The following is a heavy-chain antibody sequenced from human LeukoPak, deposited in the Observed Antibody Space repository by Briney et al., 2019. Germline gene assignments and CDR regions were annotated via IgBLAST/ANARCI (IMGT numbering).Heavy chain of an antibody. J-gene: IGHJ4*02. CDR1: GYTFTNYG. D-gene: IGHD6-6*01. Sequence: ASVKVSCKASGYTFTNYGISWVRQAPGQGLEWMGWISAYTGNTNYAQKLQGRVTTTTDTSTSTVYMELRSLRSDDTAVYYCARAGWYTSSSGACDNWGQGTLVTVSS. CDR2: ISAYTGNT. V-gene: IGHV1-18*01. CDR3: ARAGWYTSSSGACDN.